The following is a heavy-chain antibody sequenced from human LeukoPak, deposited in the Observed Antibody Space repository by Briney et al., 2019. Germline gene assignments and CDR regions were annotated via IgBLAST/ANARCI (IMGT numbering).Heavy chain of an antibody. CDR2: IYYSGST. D-gene: IGHD3-10*01. Sequence: PSETLSLTCTVSGGSISSYYWSWIRQPPGKGLEWIGYIYYSGSTNYNPSLKSRVTISVDTSKNQFSLKLSSVTAADTAVYYCAGSDMVRGVIRIDYWGQGTLVTVSS. CDR3: AGSDMVRGVIRIDY. CDR1: GGSISSYY. J-gene: IGHJ4*02. V-gene: IGHV4-59*01.